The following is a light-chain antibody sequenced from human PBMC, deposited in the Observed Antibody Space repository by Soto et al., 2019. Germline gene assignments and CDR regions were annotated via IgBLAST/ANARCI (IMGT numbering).Light chain of an antibody. J-gene: IGLJ3*02. CDR1: SNDIGGHNH. CDR2: EVT. CDR3: CSYAGIITWV. Sequence: QSALTQPASVSGSPGQSITISCTGTSNDIGGHNHVSWYQQHPGNSPKPIIYEVTGRPSGVSNRFSASKSGTTASLTISGLQAEDEADYYCCSYAGIITWVYGGGTKLTVL. V-gene: IGLV2-23*02.